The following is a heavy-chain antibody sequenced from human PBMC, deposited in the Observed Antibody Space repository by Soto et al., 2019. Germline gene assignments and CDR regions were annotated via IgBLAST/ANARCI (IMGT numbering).Heavy chain of an antibody. CDR2: ISASGSKT. Sequence: EVQLLESGGGLVQPGGSLRLSCAASGFSFSSYAMSWVRQAPGKGPEWVSGISASGSKTYYRDSVKGWSTISRDNSKNTLYLQMNSLRAEDSAIYYCAKDPNGDYVGAFDIWGQGTVVTVSS. J-gene: IGHJ3*02. CDR3: AKDPNGDYVGAFDI. V-gene: IGHV3-23*01. D-gene: IGHD4-17*01. CDR1: GFSFSSYA.